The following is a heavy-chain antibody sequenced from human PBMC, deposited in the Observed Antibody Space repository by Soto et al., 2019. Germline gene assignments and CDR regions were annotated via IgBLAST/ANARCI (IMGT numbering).Heavy chain of an antibody. CDR1: GFSFNSYA. CDR2: ITFDGSSQ. J-gene: IGHJ6*02. D-gene: IGHD2-15*01. CDR3: AKDRPGYCSDGLCYEHFHYGMDV. V-gene: IGHV3-30*04. Sequence: QVQLVESGGRVVHPGTSLRLSCEVSGFSFNSYAMHWVRQAPGKGLEWVAAITFDGSSQFYAGSVRGRFTISRDNSRNSLFLDRTGLRAEDTAMYFCAKDRPGYCSDGLCYEHFHYGMDVWGQGTTVTV.